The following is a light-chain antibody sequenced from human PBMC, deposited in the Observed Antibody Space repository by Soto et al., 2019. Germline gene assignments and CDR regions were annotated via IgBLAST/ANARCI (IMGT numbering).Light chain of an antibody. V-gene: IGKV1-5*03. Sequence: DIQMTQSPPTLSASVGDRVSITCRASQSISSWLAWYQQKPGKAPKLLIYKASNLESGVPSRFSGSGSGTEFTLTISSLQPDDFATYHCQQYNSYPWTFGQGTKVEI. CDR3: QQYNSYPWT. CDR1: QSISSW. J-gene: IGKJ1*01. CDR2: KAS.